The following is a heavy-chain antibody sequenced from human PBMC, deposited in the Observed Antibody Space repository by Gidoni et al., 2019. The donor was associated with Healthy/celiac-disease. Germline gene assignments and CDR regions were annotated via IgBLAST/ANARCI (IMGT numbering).Heavy chain of an antibody. V-gene: IGHV5-51*01. CDR1: GYSFTRSW. J-gene: IGHJ5*02. CDR2: IYPGDSDT. Sequence: EVQLVQSGAEVKKPGESLKISCKGSGYSFTRSWIGWVRQMPGKGLEWMGIIYPGDSDTRYSPSFQGQVTISADKSISTAYLQWSSLKASDTAMYYCARQGGIVGATTNNWFDPWGQGTLVTVSS. D-gene: IGHD1-26*01. CDR3: ARQGGIVGATTNNWFDP.